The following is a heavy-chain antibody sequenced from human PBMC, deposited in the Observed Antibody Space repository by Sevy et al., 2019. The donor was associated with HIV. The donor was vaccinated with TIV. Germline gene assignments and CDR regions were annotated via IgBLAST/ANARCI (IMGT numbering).Heavy chain of an antibody. J-gene: IGHJ6*02. D-gene: IGHD3-3*01. Sequence: ASVKVSCKASGYTFTGYYMHWVRQAPGQGLEWMGWINPNSGGTNYAQKFQGRVTMTRDTSSSTAYMERSRLRSDDTAVYYCARRSTIFGGYGMDVWGQGTTVTVSS. V-gene: IGHV1-2*02. CDR3: ARRSTIFGGYGMDV. CDR1: GYTFTGYY. CDR2: INPNSGGT.